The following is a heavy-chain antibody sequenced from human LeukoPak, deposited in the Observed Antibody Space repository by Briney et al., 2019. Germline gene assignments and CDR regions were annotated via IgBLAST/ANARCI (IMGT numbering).Heavy chain of an antibody. CDR1: GFTLSRHG. V-gene: IGHV3-30*03. CDR3: ARDRAWNYFDY. J-gene: IGHJ4*02. Sequence: PGGSLRLSCAPSGFTLSRHGMHWVRQAPGKGLEWVAIISNDGSRKYYAHSVEGRLTISRDNSKNTLYLQMDSLRAEDTAVYYCARDRAWNYFDYWGQGTLVTVSS. CDR2: ISNDGSRK. D-gene: IGHD3-3*01.